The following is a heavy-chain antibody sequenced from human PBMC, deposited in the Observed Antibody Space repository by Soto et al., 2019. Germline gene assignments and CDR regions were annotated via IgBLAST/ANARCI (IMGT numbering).Heavy chain of an antibody. Sequence: PGESLKISCQGSGYNFASYWISWVGQTPGKGLEWMGRIDPIDSYTNYSPSFQGHVTISADKSISTAYLQWSSLKASDTAMYYCARRYCSSASCPRNYYGMDVWGQGTTVTVSS. CDR3: ARRYCSSASCPRNYYGMDV. CDR2: IDPIDSYT. V-gene: IGHV5-10-1*01. CDR1: GYNFASYW. J-gene: IGHJ6*02. D-gene: IGHD2-2*01.